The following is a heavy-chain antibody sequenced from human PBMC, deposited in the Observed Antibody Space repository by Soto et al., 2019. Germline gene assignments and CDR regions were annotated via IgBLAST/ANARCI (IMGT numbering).Heavy chain of an antibody. CDR2: VYWDDDK. V-gene: IGHV2-5*02. D-gene: IGHD2-21*02. J-gene: IGHJ6*02. CDR1: GLSLSTIGEG. Sequence: QITLKESGPPLVKPTQTLTLTCTFSGLSLSTIGEGVGWIRQPPGKALEWLALVYWDDDKRYSPSLKSRLTITKDTSVNQVVLTMTNMGPVDTATYYCVQTRCGGDCLQSYSSLSYYGLDVWGQGTTVTVSS. CDR3: VQTRCGGDCLQSYSSLSYYGLDV.